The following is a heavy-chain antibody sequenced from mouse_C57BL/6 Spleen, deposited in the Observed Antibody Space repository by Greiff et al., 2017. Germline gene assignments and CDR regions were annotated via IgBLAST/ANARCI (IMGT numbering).Heavy chain of an antibody. J-gene: IGHJ1*03. CDR3: TRWREFYVRSFWYFDV. V-gene: IGHV1-15*01. CDR1: GYTFTDYE. Sequence: VQLQQSGAELVRPGASVTLSCKASGYTFTDYEMHWVKQTPVHGLEWIGAIDPKTGGTAYNQKFKGKAILTADKSSSTAYMELRSLTSEDSAVSYCTRWREFYVRSFWYFDVWGTGTTVTVSS. CDR2: IDPKTGGT. D-gene: IGHD2-3*01.